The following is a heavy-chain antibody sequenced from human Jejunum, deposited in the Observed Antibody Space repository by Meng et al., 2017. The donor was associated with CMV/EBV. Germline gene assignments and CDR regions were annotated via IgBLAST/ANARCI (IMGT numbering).Heavy chain of an antibody. CDR3: VHRKDYSGNWNGGSADF. CDR1: FSLTARPVG. D-gene: IGHD1-1*01. J-gene: IGHJ4*02. Sequence: FSLTARPVGVGWIRQPTGKAIEWLAFIYWDDDKRYNPSQKNRLTITKDAPRNQVVLTMTNMDPADTATYHCVHRKDYSGNWNGGSADFWGQGALVTVSS. CDR2: IYWDDDK. V-gene: IGHV2-5*02.